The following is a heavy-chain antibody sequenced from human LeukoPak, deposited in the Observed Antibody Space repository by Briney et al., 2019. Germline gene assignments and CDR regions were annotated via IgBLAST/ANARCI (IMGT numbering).Heavy chain of an antibody. D-gene: IGHD3-10*01. CDR1: GGSISSYY. J-gene: IGHJ3*02. CDR3: ARSDGYGLVGI. V-gene: IGHV4-59*01. Sequence: SETLSLTCPVCGGSISSYYWSWIRQPPGKGLEWIGSIYYSGSTYYNPSLKSRVTISVDTSKNQFSLKLSSVTAADTAVYYCARSDGYGLVGIWGQGTMVTVSS. CDR2: IYYSGST.